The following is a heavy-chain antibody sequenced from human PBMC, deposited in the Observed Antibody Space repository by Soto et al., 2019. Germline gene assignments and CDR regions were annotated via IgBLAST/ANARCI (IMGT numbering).Heavy chain of an antibody. CDR2: ISSNGVTT. J-gene: IGHJ2*01. Sequence: EVQLLESGGGLVKPGGSLRLSCAASGFTFSKYAMTWVRQAPGRGLEWVSSISSNGVTTDYADSVKGRFTIARDNSRNTLSLQMDSLSADDAALYYCAKDKYADSVRKVWFFDFWGRCTLVTVSS. V-gene: IGHV3-23*01. CDR3: AKDKYADSVRKVWFFDF. D-gene: IGHD4-17*01. CDR1: GFTFSKYA.